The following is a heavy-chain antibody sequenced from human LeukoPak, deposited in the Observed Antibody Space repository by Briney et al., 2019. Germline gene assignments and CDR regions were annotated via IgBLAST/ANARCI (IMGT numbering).Heavy chain of an antibody. D-gene: IGHD1-26*01. J-gene: IGHJ4*02. CDR1: GHTFTSYG. Sequence: ASVKVSCKTSGHTFTSYGISWVRQAPGQGLEWMGWISAYNGNTEYSQKLQGRVTMTTDTSTSTAYMDLRSLRSDDTAVYYCAREESIGRYQFLHDYWGQGTLVTVSS. CDR3: AREESIGRYQFLHDY. CDR2: ISAYNGNT. V-gene: IGHV1-18*01.